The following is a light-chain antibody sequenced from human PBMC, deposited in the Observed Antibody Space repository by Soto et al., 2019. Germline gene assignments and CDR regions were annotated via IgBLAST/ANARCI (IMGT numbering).Light chain of an antibody. CDR2: GAS. CDR1: QSVTSSH. V-gene: IGKV3-20*01. Sequence: EIVLTQTPGTLSLSPGERATLSGMASQSVTSSHLAWYQQKPGQAPRLLIYGASTRATGIPDRFSGSGSDTDFSLTIRRIDPEDFEMYYCLLYFSTDRYNFGPGTKVPIK. CDR3: LLYFSTDRYN. J-gene: IGKJ2*01.